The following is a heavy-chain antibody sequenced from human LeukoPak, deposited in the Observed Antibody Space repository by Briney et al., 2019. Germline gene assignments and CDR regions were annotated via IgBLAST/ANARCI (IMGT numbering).Heavy chain of an antibody. CDR1: GFTFSSYG. CDR2: ISSSSTYI. CDR3: AKADGDKPFDH. J-gene: IGHJ4*02. Sequence: GGSLRLSCAASGFTFSSYGMHWVRQAPGKGLEWVSSISSSSTYIYYADSLKGRFTISRDNAKNSVYLQMNSLRVEDTAVYFCAKADGDKPFDHWGQGTLVTVSS. V-gene: IGHV3-21*01. D-gene: IGHD4-17*01.